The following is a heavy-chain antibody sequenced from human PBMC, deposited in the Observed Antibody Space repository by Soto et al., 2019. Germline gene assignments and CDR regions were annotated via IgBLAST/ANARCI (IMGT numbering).Heavy chain of an antibody. CDR2: IYYSGST. J-gene: IGHJ4*02. V-gene: IGHV4-39*01. CDR3: ARLLTGYYPAAFDY. Sequence: SETLSLTCTVSGGSSSSSSYYWGWIRQPPGKGLEWIGSIYYSGSTYYNPSLKSRVTISIDTSKNQFSLKLSSVTAADTAVYYCARLLTGYYPAAFDYWGQGTLVTVSS. D-gene: IGHD3-9*01. CDR1: GGSSSSSSYY.